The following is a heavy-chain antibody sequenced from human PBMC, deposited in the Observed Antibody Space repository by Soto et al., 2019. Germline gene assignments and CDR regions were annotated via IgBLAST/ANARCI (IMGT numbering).Heavy chain of an antibody. V-gene: IGHV5-51*01. CDR3: ARLPGVRGVFDGFNV. D-gene: IGHD3-10*01. CDR1: GYSFAGYW. J-gene: IGHJ3*01. CDR2: IYPGDSDT. Sequence: GESLKISCKGSGYSFAGYWIGWVRQMPGKGLDWMGVIYPGDSDTRYSPSFHGQVTISADKSISTAYLQWSSLKASDTAMYFCARLPGVRGVFDGFNVWGQGTMVTVAS.